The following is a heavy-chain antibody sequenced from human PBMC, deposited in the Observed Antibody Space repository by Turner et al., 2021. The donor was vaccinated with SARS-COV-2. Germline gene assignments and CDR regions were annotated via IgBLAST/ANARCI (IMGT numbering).Heavy chain of an antibody. CDR3: ARQKPGFDSSGYYPDAFDI. CDR1: GFTFSNYS. CDR2: VSSGRSYI. D-gene: IGHD3-22*01. Sequence: EVQLVESGGGLVKPGGSLRLSCAASGFTFSNYSMNWVRQAPGKGLEWVSSVSSGRSYIYYADSVKGRFTISRDNAKKSLFLQMNSLRAEDTAVYYCARQKPGFDSSGYYPDAFDIWGQGTMVTVSS. J-gene: IGHJ3*02. V-gene: IGHV3-21*01.